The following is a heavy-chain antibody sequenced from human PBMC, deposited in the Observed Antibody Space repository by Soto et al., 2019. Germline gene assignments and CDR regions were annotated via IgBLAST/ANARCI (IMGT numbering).Heavy chain of an antibody. J-gene: IGHJ5*02. Sequence: PGSSLRRSCTASVFAFSHYWMHWVRQAPGKGLMWVSRINGDGSATTYADSVKGRFTISRDNAKNTLYLQMNSLRAEDTAVYYCVRSDRFDHWGQGNLVTV. CDR3: VRSDRFDH. V-gene: IGHV3-74*01. CDR1: VFAFSHYW. CDR2: INGDGSAT.